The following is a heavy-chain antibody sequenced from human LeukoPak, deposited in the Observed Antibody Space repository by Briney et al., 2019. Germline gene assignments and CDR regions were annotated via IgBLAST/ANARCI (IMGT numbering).Heavy chain of an antibody. V-gene: IGHV5-51*01. Sequence: GESLKISCKGSGYSFTSYWIGWVRQMPGKGLEWMGIIYPGDSDTRYSPSFQGQVTISADKSISTAYLQWSSLKASDTAMYYCARRGTYYDFWSGSQGFDPWGQGTLVTVSS. J-gene: IGHJ5*02. CDR3: ARRGTYYDFWSGSQGFDP. D-gene: IGHD3-3*01. CDR1: GYSFTSYW. CDR2: IYPGDSDT.